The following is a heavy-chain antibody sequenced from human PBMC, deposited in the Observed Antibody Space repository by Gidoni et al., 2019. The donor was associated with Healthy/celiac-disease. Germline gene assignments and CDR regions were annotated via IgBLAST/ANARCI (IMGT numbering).Heavy chain of an antibody. V-gene: IGHV3-73*01. CDR1: GFTFSGSA. J-gene: IGHJ6*02. Sequence: EVQLVESGGGLVQPGGSLNLSCAAPGFTFSGSALPWVRPASGKGLEWVGRIRSKANSYATAYAASVKGRFTISRDDSKNTAYLQMNSLKTEDTAVYYCTIFYSGSYSPPYYYYYYGMDVWGQGTTVTVSS. CDR2: IRSKANSYAT. CDR3: TIFYSGSYSPPYYYYYYGMDV. D-gene: IGHD1-26*01.